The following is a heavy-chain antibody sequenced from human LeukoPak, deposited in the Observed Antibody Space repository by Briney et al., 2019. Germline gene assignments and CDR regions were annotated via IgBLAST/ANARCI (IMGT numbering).Heavy chain of an antibody. CDR1: GGTFSSYA. Sequence: SVRVSCKASGGTFSSYAISWVRQAPGQGLEWMGGIIPIFGAANYAQKFQGRVTITADESTSTAYMELSSLRSEDTAVYYCAREGGSGSYVDYWGQGTLVTVSS. V-gene: IGHV1-69*01. D-gene: IGHD3-10*01. J-gene: IGHJ4*02. CDR3: AREGGSGSYVDY. CDR2: IIPIFGAA.